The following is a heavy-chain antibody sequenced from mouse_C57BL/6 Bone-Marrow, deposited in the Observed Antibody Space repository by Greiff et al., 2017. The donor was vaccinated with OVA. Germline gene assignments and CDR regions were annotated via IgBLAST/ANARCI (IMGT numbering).Heavy chain of an antibody. CDR2: ISNGGGST. Sequence: EVQGVESGGGLVQPGGSLKLSCAASGFTFSDYYMYWVRQTPEKRLEWVAYISNGGGSTYYPDTVKGRFTISRDNAKNTLYLQMSRLKSEDTAMDYCARHGDSGAYWGQGTLVTVSA. V-gene: IGHV5-12*01. J-gene: IGHJ3*01. CDR3: ARHGDSGAY. CDR1: GFTFSDYY.